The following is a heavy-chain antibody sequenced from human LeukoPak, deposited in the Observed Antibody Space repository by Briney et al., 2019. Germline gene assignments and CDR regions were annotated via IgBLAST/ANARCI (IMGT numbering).Heavy chain of an antibody. D-gene: IGHD6-13*01. J-gene: IGHJ4*02. CDR3: AAGYSSSWFVGFDY. CDR1: GYTFTSYG. Sequence: ASVTVSCKASGYTFTSYGISWVRRAPGQGLEWMGWISAYNGNTNYAQRLQGRVTMTTDTSTSTAYMELRSLRSDDTAVYYCAAGYSSSWFVGFDYWGQGTLVTVSS. CDR2: ISAYNGNT. V-gene: IGHV1-18*01.